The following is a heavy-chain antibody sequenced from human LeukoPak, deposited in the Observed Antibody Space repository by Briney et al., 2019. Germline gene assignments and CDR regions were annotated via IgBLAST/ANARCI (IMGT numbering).Heavy chain of an antibody. Sequence: GGSLRLSCAASGFTFSSYGMHWVRQAPGKGLEWVAVISYDGSNKYYADSVKGRFTISRDNSKNTLYLQMNSLRAEDTAVYYCAKDGGGSCLYYFDYWGQGTLVTVSS. CDR2: ISYDGSNK. CDR1: GFTFSSYG. V-gene: IGHV3-30*18. CDR3: AKDGGGSCLYYFDY. J-gene: IGHJ4*02. D-gene: IGHD2-15*01.